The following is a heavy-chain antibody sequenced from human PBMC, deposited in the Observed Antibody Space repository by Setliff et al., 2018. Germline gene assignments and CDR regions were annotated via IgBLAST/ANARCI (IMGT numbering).Heavy chain of an antibody. V-gene: IGHV4-4*07. CDR2: LYTGGDT. CDR3: ARDRVVVLAGRRGFYFDY. Sequence: NPSETLSLTCTVSGGSISSHYWTWIRQPAGKGLGWIGRLYTGGDTNYNPSLKSRVSMSLDTSKNQFSLKLSSVTAADTAVYYCARDRVVVLAGRRGFYFDYWGQGTLVTVSS. D-gene: IGHD2-15*01. J-gene: IGHJ4*02. CDR1: GGSISSHY.